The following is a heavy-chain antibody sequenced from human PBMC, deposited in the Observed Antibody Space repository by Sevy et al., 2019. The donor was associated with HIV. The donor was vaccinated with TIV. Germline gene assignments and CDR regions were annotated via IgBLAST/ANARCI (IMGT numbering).Heavy chain of an antibody. CDR2: ISSYNGNT. CDR3: ARVVGGRRGGWFDP. D-gene: IGHD2-2*01. Sequence: ASVKVSCKASGYTFNSYGISWVRQAPGQGLEWMGWISSYNGNTNYAQKVQDRVTMTTDTSTNTTYMELRSLGSDDTAVYYCARVVGGRRGGWFDPWGQGTLVTVSS. CDR1: GYTFNSYG. J-gene: IGHJ5*02. V-gene: IGHV1-18*01.